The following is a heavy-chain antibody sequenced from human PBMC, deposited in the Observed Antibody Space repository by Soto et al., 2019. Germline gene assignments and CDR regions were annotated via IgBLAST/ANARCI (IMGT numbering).Heavy chain of an antibody. CDR2: IYYIGTS. Sequence: QVQLQESGPGLVKPSQTLSLTCTVSGASISSGGYYWGWIRQHPGKGLEWIGFIYYIGTSYYNPSLGSRITLSVDTSKNHFSLTLTSVTAADTAVYYCARVLRDVLSDRYYWYFDLWGRGTLVTVSS. J-gene: IGHJ2*01. CDR1: GASISSGGYY. D-gene: IGHD3-16*02. CDR3: ARVLRDVLSDRYYWYFDL. V-gene: IGHV4-31*03.